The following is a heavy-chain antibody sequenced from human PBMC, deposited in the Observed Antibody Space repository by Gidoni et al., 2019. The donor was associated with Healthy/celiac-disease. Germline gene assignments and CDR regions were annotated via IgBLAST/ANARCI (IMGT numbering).Heavy chain of an antibody. V-gene: IGHV5-51*01. CDR1: GYSFTSYW. CDR3: ARHGRIAARLNGPDY. D-gene: IGHD6-6*01. J-gene: IGHJ4*02. Sequence: EVQLVQSGAEVKKPGESLKISCKVSGYSFTSYWIGWVRQMPGKGLKWMGIIYPGDSDTRYSPSFQGQVTISADKSISTAYLQWSSLKASDTAMYYCARHGRIAARLNGPDYWGQGTLVTVSS. CDR2: IYPGDSDT.